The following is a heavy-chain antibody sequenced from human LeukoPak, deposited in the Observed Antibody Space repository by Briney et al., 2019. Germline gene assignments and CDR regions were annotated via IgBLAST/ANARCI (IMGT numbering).Heavy chain of an antibody. J-gene: IGHJ3*01. V-gene: IGHV3-11*06. CDR2: ISTSGTYT. CDR3: ARDRFMVRGVMVGTFDL. D-gene: IGHD3-10*01. Sequence: GGSLRLSCAASGFTFTNAWMSWVRQAPGKGLEWLSYISTSGTYTNYADSVKGRFTISRDNSKNMMYPQMNSLRAEDTAVYYCARDRFMVRGVMVGTFDLWGQGTMVTVSS. CDR1: GFTFTNAW.